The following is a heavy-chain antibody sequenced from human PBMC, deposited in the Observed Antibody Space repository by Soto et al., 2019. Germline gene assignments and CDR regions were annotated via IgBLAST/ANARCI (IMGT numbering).Heavy chain of an antibody. CDR2: ISYDGSNK. V-gene: IGHV3-30*18. J-gene: IGHJ4*02. CDR1: GFTFSNYG. D-gene: IGHD5-12*01. CDR3: AKDRRDGYNFDY. Sequence: GGSLRLSCADSGFTFSNYGMHWVRQAPGKGLEWVAAISYDGSNKYYADSVEGRFTISRDNSKSTVYLQMNSLRAEDTAIYYCAKDRRDGYNFDYWGQGTLVTVSS.